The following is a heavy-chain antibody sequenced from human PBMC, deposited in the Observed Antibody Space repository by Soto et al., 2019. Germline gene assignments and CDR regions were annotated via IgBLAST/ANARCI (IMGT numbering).Heavy chain of an antibody. Sequence: PSETLSLTCTVSGYAISSGYYWGWVRQPPGKGLEWIGSIYHYGTTYYNPSLKSRVTVSVHTSENQFSLNLRSVTAADTAFYYGARVRCTNALCPLYYWGQGALVTVSS. J-gene: IGHJ4*02. CDR2: IYHYGTT. CDR3: ARVRCTNALCPLYY. D-gene: IGHD2-8*01. V-gene: IGHV4-38-2*02. CDR1: GYAISSGYY.